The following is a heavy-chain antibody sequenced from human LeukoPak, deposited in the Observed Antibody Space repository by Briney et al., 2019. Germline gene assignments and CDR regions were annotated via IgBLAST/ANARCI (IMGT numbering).Heavy chain of an antibody. Sequence: SETLSLTCSVSGGSISSSNYYWSWIRQPAGKGLEWIGRIYTSESTNYNPSLKSRVTISVDTSKNQFSLKLSSVTAADTAVYYCARSTIYSAPAFDYWGQGTLVTVSS. D-gene: IGHD5-24*01. CDR1: GGSISSSNYY. V-gene: IGHV4-61*02. CDR3: ARSTIYSAPAFDY. J-gene: IGHJ4*02. CDR2: IYTSEST.